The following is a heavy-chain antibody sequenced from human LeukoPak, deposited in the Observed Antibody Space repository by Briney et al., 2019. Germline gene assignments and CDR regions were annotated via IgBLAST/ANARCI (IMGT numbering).Heavy chain of an antibody. Sequence: PGRSLRLSCAASGFTFSSYAMHWVRQAPGKGLEGGAVISYDGSNKYYADSVKGRFTISRDNSKNTLYLQMNSLRAEDTAVYYCARDRGGGSSWYYYYGMDVWGKGTTVTVSS. CDR2: ISYDGSNK. V-gene: IGHV3-30*04. CDR1: GFTFSSYA. D-gene: IGHD2-15*01. CDR3: ARDRGGGSSWYYYYGMDV. J-gene: IGHJ6*04.